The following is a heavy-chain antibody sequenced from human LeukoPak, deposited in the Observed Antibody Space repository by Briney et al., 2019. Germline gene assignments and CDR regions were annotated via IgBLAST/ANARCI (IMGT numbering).Heavy chain of an antibody. CDR3: AILDSSRQGN. V-gene: IGHV3-30*03. Sequence: GGSLRLSCAASGFTFSSYGMHWVRQAPGKGLEWVAVISYDGSNKYYADSVKGRFTISRDNSKNTLYLQMNSLRAEDTAVYYCAILDSSRQGNWGQGTLVTVSS. CDR2: ISYDGSNK. CDR1: GFTFSSYG. J-gene: IGHJ4*02. D-gene: IGHD3-22*01.